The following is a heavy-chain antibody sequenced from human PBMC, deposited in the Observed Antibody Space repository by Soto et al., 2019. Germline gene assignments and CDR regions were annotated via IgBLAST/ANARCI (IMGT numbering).Heavy chain of an antibody. V-gene: IGHV3-66*01. Sequence: GSLRLSWAGSGFTVSISYMTGVRQVPGKGLEWVSIRYSDGRSYHAAPVKGRFTISRDDSKNTLYLQMNRMKTEDTAVYYCTTVLYGDYDFDYWGQGTLVTVSS. CDR2: RYSDGRS. CDR1: GFTVSISY. CDR3: TTVLYGDYDFDY. J-gene: IGHJ4*02. D-gene: IGHD4-17*01.